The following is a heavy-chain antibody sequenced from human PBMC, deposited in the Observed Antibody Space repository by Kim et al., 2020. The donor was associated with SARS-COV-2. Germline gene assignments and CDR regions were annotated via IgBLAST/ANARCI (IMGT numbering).Heavy chain of an antibody. J-gene: IGHJ5*02. Sequence: RFTISRDNAKNSLYLQMNSLRDEDTAVYYCARETTGDYDSSGYYPNWFDPWGQGTLVTVSS. CDR3: ARETTGDYDSSGYYPNWFDP. V-gene: IGHV3-48*02. D-gene: IGHD3-22*01.